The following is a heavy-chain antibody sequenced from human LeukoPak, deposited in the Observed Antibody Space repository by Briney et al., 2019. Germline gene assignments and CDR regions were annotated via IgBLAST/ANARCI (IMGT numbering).Heavy chain of an antibody. CDR1: GGSISSYY. CDR3: ARQGLGDAFDI. D-gene: IGHD6-6*01. CDR2: IYYSGST. V-gene: IGHV4-59*08. Sequence: SETLSLTCTVSGGSISSYYWSWIRQPPGKGLEWIGYIYYSGSTNYNPSLKSRVAISVDTSKNQFSLKLSSVTAADTAVYYSARQGLGDAFDIWGQGTMVTVSS. J-gene: IGHJ3*02.